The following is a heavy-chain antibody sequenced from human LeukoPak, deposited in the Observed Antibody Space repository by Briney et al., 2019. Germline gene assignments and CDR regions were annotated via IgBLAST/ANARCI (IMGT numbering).Heavy chain of an antibody. D-gene: IGHD6-13*01. J-gene: IGHJ4*02. V-gene: IGHV4-4*07. CDR2: ISTSGTT. Sequence: SETLSLTCTVSGDSISYYYWSWIRQPAGKGLEWIGRISTSGTTNYNPSLKSRVTMSVDTSKNQFSLKLSSVTAADTAVYYCARDRGVAAAVTFDYWGQGTLVTVSS. CDR1: GDSISYYY. CDR3: ARDRGVAAAVTFDY.